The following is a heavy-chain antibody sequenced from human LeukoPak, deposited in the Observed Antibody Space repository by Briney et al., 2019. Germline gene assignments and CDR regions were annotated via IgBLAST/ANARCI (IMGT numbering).Heavy chain of an antibody. CDR2: IYYSGST. V-gene: IGHV4-61*01. CDR3: ARDRCSSTSCYVDD. D-gene: IGHD2-2*01. J-gene: IGHJ4*02. Sequence: DTQSLTCTVSAGSVSSGSYNRSSIGPPPGKRPEWAGYIYYSGSTHYNPSLKSRVNISVDTSKNQFSLKLSSVTAADTAVYYCARDRCSSTSCYVDDWGQGTLVTVSS. CDR1: AGSVSSGSYN.